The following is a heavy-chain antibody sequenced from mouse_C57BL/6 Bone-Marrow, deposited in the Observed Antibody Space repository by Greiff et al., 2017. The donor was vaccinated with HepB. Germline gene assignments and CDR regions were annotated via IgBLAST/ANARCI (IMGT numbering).Heavy chain of an antibody. CDR2: ISYDGSN. V-gene: IGHV3-6*01. CDR1: GYSITSGYY. D-gene: IGHD2-5*01. J-gene: IGHJ4*01. Sequence: EVQLQESGPGLVKPSQSLSLTCSVTGYSITSGYYWNWIRQFPGNKLEWMGYISYDGSNNYNPSLKNRISITRDTSKNQFFLKLNSVTTEDTATYYCARGYYSNYNYYYAMDYWGQGTSVTVSS. CDR3: ARGYYSNYNYYYAMDY.